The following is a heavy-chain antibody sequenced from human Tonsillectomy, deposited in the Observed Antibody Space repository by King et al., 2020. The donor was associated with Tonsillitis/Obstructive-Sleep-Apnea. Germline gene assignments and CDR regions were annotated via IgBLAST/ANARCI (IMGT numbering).Heavy chain of an antibody. J-gene: IGHJ4*02. D-gene: IGHD6-19*01. CDR3: ARVVAEAVFGGLDY. V-gene: IGHV1-18*01. CDR1: GYTFNRYG. CDR2: ISSFTGNT. Sequence: VQLVESGAEVKNPGASVKVSCKASGYTFNRYGISWLRQAPGQGLEWMGWISSFTGNTNYAQKFQGRVTMTTDTSTSTVYMELRSLRSDDTAVYYCARVVAEAVFGGLDYWGQGALVTVSS.